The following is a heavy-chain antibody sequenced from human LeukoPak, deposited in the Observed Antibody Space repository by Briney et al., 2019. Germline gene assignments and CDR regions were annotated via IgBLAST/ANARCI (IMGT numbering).Heavy chain of an antibody. Sequence: SETLSLTCTVSGGSISSYYWSWIRQPPGKGLEWIGYIYYTGSTSYSPSLRSRVTISVDTSENQFSLKLSSMTAADTAVYYCARMGAIGGASANPDYWGQGTLVTVSS. J-gene: IGHJ4*02. D-gene: IGHD2-21*01. CDR1: GGSISSYY. CDR3: ARMGAIGGASANPDY. V-gene: IGHV4-59*01. CDR2: IYYTGST.